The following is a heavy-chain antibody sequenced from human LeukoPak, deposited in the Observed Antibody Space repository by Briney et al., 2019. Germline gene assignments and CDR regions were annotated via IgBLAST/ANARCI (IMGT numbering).Heavy chain of an antibody. J-gene: IGHJ4*02. D-gene: IGHD3-22*01. CDR3: ARGKAMIVVGNFDY. CDR1: GFTFDDYG. Sequence: GGSLRVSCAASGFTFDDYGMSWVRQAPGKGLEWVSGINWNGGSTGYADSVKGRFTISRDNTKNSLYLQMNSLRAEDTALYYCARGKAMIVVGNFDYWGQGTLVTVSS. V-gene: IGHV3-20*04. CDR2: INWNGGST.